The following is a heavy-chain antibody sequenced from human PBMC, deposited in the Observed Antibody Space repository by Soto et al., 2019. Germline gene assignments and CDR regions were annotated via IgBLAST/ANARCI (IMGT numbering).Heavy chain of an antibody. CDR2: IYYSGST. D-gene: IGHD2-2*01. J-gene: IGHJ1*01. V-gene: IGHV4-31*03. Sequence: PSETVSLTCTVSGGSIGSGGYYWSWIRQHPGKGLEWIGYIYYSGSTYYNPSLKSRVTISVDTSKNQLSLKLSSVTAAGTAVNYCAKGPRRDIVVVPAARAEYFQHWGQGTLVTVSS. CDR3: AKGPRRDIVVVPAARAEYFQH. CDR1: GGSIGSGGYY.